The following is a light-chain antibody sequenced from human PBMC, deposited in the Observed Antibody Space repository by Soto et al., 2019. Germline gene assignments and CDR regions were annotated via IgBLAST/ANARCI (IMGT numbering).Light chain of an antibody. Sequence: ETVMTQSPATLSLSPWERATLFCRASQTIDNTLAWYQRKPGQAPRLLIYDASSRAAGIPDRFIGSGSGTDFTLTISSLEPEDFAVYYCQQRSNLITFGQGTRL. V-gene: IGKV3-11*01. CDR3: QQRSNLIT. CDR2: DAS. CDR1: QTIDNT. J-gene: IGKJ5*01.